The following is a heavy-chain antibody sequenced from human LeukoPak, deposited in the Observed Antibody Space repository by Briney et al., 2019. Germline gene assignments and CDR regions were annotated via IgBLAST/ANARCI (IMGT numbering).Heavy chain of an antibody. CDR2: INPNSGGT. CDR1: GYTFTGYY. D-gene: IGHD1-26*01. J-gene: IGHJ4*02. Sequence: ASVKVSCKASGYTFTGYYMHWVRQAPGQGLEWMGWINPNSGGTNYAQKFQGRVTMTRDTSISTAYMELSRLRSDDTAVYYCARLGSIVGATTPDYWGQGTLVTVSS. CDR3: ARLGSIVGATTPDY. V-gene: IGHV1-2*02.